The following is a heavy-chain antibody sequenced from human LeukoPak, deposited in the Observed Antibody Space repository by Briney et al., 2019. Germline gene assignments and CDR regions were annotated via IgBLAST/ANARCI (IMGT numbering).Heavy chain of an antibody. CDR3: AREDYYGSGSLL. J-gene: IGHJ4*02. Sequence: SETLSLTCAVYGGSFSGYYWNWIRQPPGKGLEWIGEINQSGSTNYNPSLKSRVTISVDTSKNQFSLKLSSVTAADTAVYYCAREDYYGSGSLLWGQGTLVTVSS. V-gene: IGHV4-34*01. CDR2: INQSGST. D-gene: IGHD3-10*01. CDR1: GGSFSGYY.